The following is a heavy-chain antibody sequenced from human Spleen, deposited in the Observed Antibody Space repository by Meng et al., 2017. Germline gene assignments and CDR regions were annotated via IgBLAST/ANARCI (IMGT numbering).Heavy chain of an antibody. CDR3: ARGGVTTVTSFDS. Sequence: QVHLQQGGVGLLQPSEPLSLSCAVYGGSFSGYYWSWIRQPPGKGLEWIGEINHSGSTNYNPSLKIRVTISVDTSKNQFSLQLSSVTAADTAVYFCARGGVTTVTSFDSWGQGTLVTVSS. D-gene: IGHD4-17*01. CDR1: GGSFSGYY. CDR2: INHSGST. V-gene: IGHV4-34*01. J-gene: IGHJ4*02.